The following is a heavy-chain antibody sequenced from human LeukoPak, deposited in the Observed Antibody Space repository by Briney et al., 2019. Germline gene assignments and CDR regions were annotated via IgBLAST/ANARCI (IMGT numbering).Heavy chain of an antibody. CDR2: IIPIFGTA. CDR1: GGTFSSYA. J-gene: IGHJ4*02. Sequence: SVKVSCKASGGTFSSYAISWVRQAPGQGLEWMGGIIPIFGTANYAQKFQGRVTITADESTSTAYMELSSLRSEDTAVYYCAKKLRGYDGDYFDYWGQGTLVTVSS. V-gene: IGHV1-69*13. CDR3: AKKLRGYDGDYFDY. D-gene: IGHD5-12*01.